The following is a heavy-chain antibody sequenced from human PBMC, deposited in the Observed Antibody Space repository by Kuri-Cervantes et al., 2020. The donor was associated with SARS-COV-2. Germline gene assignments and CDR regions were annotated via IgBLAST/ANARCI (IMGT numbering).Heavy chain of an antibody. CDR2: ISYDGSNK. V-gene: IGHV3-30-3*01. CDR3: ARERVGVYDY. D-gene: IGHD5/OR15-5a*01. CDR1: AFTFSSYA. Sequence: GGSLRLSCAASAFTFSSYAMHWVRQAPGKGLEWVAIISYDGSNKYYADSVKGRFTISRDNSKNTLYLQMNSLRAEDTAVYYCARERVGVYDYWGQGTLVTVSS. J-gene: IGHJ4*02.